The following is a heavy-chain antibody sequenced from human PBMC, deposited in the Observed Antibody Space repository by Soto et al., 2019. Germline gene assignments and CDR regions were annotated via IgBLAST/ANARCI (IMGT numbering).Heavy chain of an antibody. CDR3: ANPAPSYCGGDCLEAFDI. D-gene: IGHD2-21*02. Sequence: GASVKVSCKASGGTFSSYAISWVRQAPGQGLEWMGGITPIFGTANYAQKFQGRVTITADESTSTAYMELSSLRSEDTAVYYCANPAPSYCGGDCLEAFDIWGQGTMVTVSS. CDR1: GGTFSSYA. V-gene: IGHV1-69*13. J-gene: IGHJ3*02. CDR2: ITPIFGTA.